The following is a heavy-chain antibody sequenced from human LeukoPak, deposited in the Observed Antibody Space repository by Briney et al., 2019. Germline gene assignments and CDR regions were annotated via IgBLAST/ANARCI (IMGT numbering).Heavy chain of an antibody. Sequence: SETLSLTCTVSGGSISSSSYYWGWIRQPPGKGPEWIGSIYYSGSTHYNPSLKSRVTISLDTSKNQFSLKLSSVTAADTAVYYCARDGEMATIENYFDYWGQGTLVTVSS. J-gene: IGHJ4*02. D-gene: IGHD5-24*01. CDR3: ARDGEMATIENYFDY. V-gene: IGHV4-39*07. CDR2: IYYSGST. CDR1: GGSISSSSYY.